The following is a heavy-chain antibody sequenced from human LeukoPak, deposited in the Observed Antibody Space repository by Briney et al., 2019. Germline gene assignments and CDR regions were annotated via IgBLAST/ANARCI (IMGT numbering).Heavy chain of an antibody. D-gene: IGHD6-19*01. CDR1: GGSSSGYY. CDR2: INHSGST. CDR3: ARRQRQWRGPNWYFDL. V-gene: IGHV4-34*01. J-gene: IGHJ2*01. Sequence: SETLSLTCAVYGGSSSGYYWSWIRQPPGKGLEWIGEINHSGSTNYNPSLKSRVTISVDTSKNQFSLKLSSVTAADTAVYYCARRQRQWRGPNWYFDLWGCGNVVTVS.